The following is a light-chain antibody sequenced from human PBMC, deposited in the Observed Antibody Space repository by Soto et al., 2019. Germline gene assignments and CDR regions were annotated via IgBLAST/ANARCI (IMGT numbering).Light chain of an antibody. CDR3: QKANSFPLT. CDR1: HDISTY. V-gene: IGKV1-9*01. CDR2: AES. J-gene: IGKJ4*01. Sequence: DIHLTQSPSLLPASVGDIVTITCGASHDISTYLAWYQQKTGKAPKILIYAESTLQSGVPYRLSGSGSGTDLNLTISRLQPEDFATYYCQKANSFPLTCGGGTKVDIK.